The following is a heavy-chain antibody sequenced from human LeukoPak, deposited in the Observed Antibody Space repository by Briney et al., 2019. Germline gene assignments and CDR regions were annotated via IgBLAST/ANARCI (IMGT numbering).Heavy chain of an antibody. CDR1: GYTFTSYA. J-gene: IGHJ4*02. D-gene: IGHD3/OR15-3a*01. CDR3: ARVNDFWTGSPFDY. V-gene: IGHV7-4-1*01. Sequence: ASVKVSCKASGYTFTSYAMNWVRQAPGQGLEWMGWINTNTGNPTYAQGFTGRFVFSLDTSVSTAYLQIGSLKAEDTAVYYCARVNDFWTGSPFDYWGQGTLVTVSS. CDR2: INTNTGNP.